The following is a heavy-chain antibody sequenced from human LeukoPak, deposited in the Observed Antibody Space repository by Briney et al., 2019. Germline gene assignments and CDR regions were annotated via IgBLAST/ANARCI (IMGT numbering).Heavy chain of an antibody. V-gene: IGHV3-30*02. J-gene: IGHJ4*02. CDR3: AREMSHSSSPPPFDY. CDR1: GSTLRSFA. CDR2: IRFDGTND. Sequence: PGGSLGLSCAAPGSTLRSFAMTWVRQSQGKGLGGVAFIRFDGTNDYHADSVKGRFTISRDNSKNTLYMQMNSLRTEDTAVYYCAREMSHSSSPPPFDYWGQGTLVTVSS. D-gene: IGHD6-13*01.